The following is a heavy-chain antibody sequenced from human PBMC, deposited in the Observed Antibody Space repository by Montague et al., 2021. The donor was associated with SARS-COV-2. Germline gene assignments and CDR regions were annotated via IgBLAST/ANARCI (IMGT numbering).Heavy chain of an antibody. CDR3: ARNTGYERLDS. D-gene: IGHD5-12*01. V-gene: IGHV3-7*01. CDR1: GFTFSSYW. J-gene: IGHJ4*02. CDR2: INQDETTK. Sequence: SLRLSCAASGFTFSSYWMNWVRQAPGKGLEWVANINQDETTKNYGESVKGRFTISRDNTKSSLYLQLDSLRDGDTAMYYCARNTGYERLDSWGQGTLVTVSS.